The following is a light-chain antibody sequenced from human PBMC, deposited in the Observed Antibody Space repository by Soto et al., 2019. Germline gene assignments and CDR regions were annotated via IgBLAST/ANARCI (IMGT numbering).Light chain of an antibody. CDR2: DAS. V-gene: IGKV1-5*01. Sequence: SRLTLSIPTGDRVTIPCRASQRISRWFAWYQQNPAKAPKLLIYDASRLESGVPSRFSGSASGTEFTLTIIFLQPEESDAYEAQQYYTMYSSGRGTKVDI. CDR3: QQYYTMYS. CDR1: QRISRW. J-gene: IGKJ2*03.